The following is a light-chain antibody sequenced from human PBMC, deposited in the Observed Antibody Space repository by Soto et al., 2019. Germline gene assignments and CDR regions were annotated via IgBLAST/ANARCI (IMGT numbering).Light chain of an antibody. V-gene: IGKV1-5*01. Sequence: DIEMTQSPSTVSASVGDRVTITCRASQTITNRLAWYQQKPGKAPKVLIYDASILESGVPSRFSGSGSGTEFILPISSLQPDNFATYYCQHYGGLWTFGQGTKVEVK. CDR3: QHYGGLWT. J-gene: IGKJ1*01. CDR1: QTITNR. CDR2: DAS.